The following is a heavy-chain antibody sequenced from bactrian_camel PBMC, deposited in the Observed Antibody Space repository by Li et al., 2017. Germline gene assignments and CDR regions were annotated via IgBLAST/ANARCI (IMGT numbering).Heavy chain of an antibody. CDR3: ATLRVREESY. CDR2: INTGGSST. J-gene: IGHJ4*01. V-gene: IGHV3S1*01. D-gene: IGHD3*01. CDR1: GFVFRSHV. Sequence: HVQLVESGGGQVQPGGSLRLSCAASGFVFRSHVMTWVRQAPGKGLEWVSRINTGGSSTYYADSVKDRFTISRDSAKNTLYLEMNSLKPEDTAVYYCATLRVREESYWGQGTQVTVS.